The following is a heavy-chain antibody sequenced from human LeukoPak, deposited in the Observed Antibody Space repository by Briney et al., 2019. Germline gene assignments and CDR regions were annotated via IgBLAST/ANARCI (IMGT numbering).Heavy chain of an antibody. CDR1: GFTFSSYG. Sequence: PGGSLRLSCAASGFTFSSYGMHWVRQAPGKGLEWVAVIWYDGSNKYYADSVKGRFTISRDNSKSTLYLQMNSLRAEDTAVYYCARDGAVAGTLNIYYYYYYMDVWGKGTTVTVSS. CDR3: ARDGAVAGTLNIYYYYYYMDV. D-gene: IGHD6-19*01. J-gene: IGHJ6*03. CDR2: IWYDGSNK. V-gene: IGHV3-33*01.